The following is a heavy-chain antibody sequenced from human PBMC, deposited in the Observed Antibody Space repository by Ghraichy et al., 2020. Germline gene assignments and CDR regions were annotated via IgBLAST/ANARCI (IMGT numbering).Heavy chain of an antibody. CDR2: IYYSGST. CDR1: GGSISSYY. J-gene: IGHJ5*02. D-gene: IGHD3-10*01. CDR3: ARGKPPLKWFGELFSLIWFDP. V-gene: IGHV4-59*01. Sequence: SETLSLTCTVSGGSISSYYWSWIRQPPGKGLEWIGYIYYSGSTNYNPSLKSRVTISVDTSKNQFSLKLSSVTAADTAVYYCARGKPPLKWFGELFSLIWFDPWGQGTLVTVSS.